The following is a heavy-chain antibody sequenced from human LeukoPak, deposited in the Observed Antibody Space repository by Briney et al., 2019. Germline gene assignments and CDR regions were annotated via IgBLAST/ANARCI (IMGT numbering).Heavy chain of an antibody. V-gene: IGHV4-39*01. Sequence: PSETLSLTCTVSGGSISSSSYYWGWIRQPPGKGLEWIGSIYYSGSTNYNPSLKSRVTISVDTSKNQFSLKLSSVTAADTAVYYCARQGKYSSGWPFDYWGQGTLVTVSS. J-gene: IGHJ4*02. CDR1: GGSISSSSYY. CDR2: IYYSGST. CDR3: ARQGKYSSGWPFDY. D-gene: IGHD6-19*01.